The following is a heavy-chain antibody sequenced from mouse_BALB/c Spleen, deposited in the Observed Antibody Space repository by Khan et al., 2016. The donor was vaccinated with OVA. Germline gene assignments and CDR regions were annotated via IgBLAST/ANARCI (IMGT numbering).Heavy chain of an antibody. J-gene: IGHJ4*01. Sequence: EVELVESGGDLVKPGGSLKLSCAASGFTFSSYGMSWVRQTPDKRLEWVATISSGGHYTYFPDSVRGRFTISRDNAKNTLYLQMSSLKSEDTAMYYCARTITTAKDDYYAMDYWGQGASVIVAS. D-gene: IGHD1-2*01. CDR3: ARTITTAKDDYYAMDY. CDR2: ISSGGHYT. V-gene: IGHV5-6*01. CDR1: GFTFSSYG.